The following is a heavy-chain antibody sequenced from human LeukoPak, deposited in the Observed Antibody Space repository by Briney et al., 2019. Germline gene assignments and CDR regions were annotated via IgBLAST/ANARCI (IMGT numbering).Heavy chain of an antibody. CDR1: GFTFSSYW. CDR3: ARVSDNYDILTGYYPDAFDI. V-gene: IGHV3-7*01. Sequence: GGSLRLSCAASGFTFSSYWISWVRQAPGKGLEWVANIKQDGSEKYYVDSVKGRFTISRDNAKNSLYLQMNSLRAEDTAVYYCARVSDNYDILTGYYPDAFDIWGQGTMVTVSS. J-gene: IGHJ3*02. CDR2: IKQDGSEK. D-gene: IGHD3-9*01.